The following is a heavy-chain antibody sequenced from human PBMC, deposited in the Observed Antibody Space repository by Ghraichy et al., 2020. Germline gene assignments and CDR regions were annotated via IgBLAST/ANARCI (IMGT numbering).Heavy chain of an antibody. Sequence: SETLSLTCTVSGGSISSGGYYWSWIRQHPGKGLEWIGYIYYSGSTYYNPSLKSRVTISVDTSKNQFSLKLSSVTAADTAVYYCARDQGGITGTTVKFHAFDIWGQGTMVTVSS. CDR2: IYYSGST. J-gene: IGHJ3*02. V-gene: IGHV4-31*03. D-gene: IGHD1-20*01. CDR3: ARDQGGITGTTVKFHAFDI. CDR1: GGSISSGGYY.